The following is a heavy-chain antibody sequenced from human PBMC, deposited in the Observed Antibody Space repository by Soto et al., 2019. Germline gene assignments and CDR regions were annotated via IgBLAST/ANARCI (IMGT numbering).Heavy chain of an antibody. Sequence: SETLSLTCAVSGGYISSGGYSWSWIRQPPGKGLEWIGYIYHSGSTYYNPSLKSRVTISVDTSKNQFSLKLSSVTAADTAVYYCVPSNWFDPWGQGTLVTVSS. J-gene: IGHJ5*02. CDR2: IYHSGST. CDR1: GGYISSGGYS. CDR3: VPSNWFDP. V-gene: IGHV4-30-2*01.